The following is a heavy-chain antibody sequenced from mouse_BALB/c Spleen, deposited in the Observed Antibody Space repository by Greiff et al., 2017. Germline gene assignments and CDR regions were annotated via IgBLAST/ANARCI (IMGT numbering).Heavy chain of an antibody. Sequence: EVHLVESGPGLVKPSQSLSLTCSVTGYSITSGYYWNWIRQFPGNKLEWMGYISYDGSNNYNPSLKNRISITRDTSKNQFFLKLNSVTTEDTATYYCARGNYYGSYYFDYWGQGTTLTVSS. V-gene: IGHV3-6*02. J-gene: IGHJ2*01. CDR3: ARGNYYGSYYFDY. D-gene: IGHD1-1*01. CDR1: GYSITSGYY. CDR2: ISYDGSN.